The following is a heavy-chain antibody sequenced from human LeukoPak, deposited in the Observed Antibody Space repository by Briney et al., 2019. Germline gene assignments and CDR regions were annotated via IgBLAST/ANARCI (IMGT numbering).Heavy chain of an antibody. Sequence: GESLKIPCKGSGYSFTNYWIGWVRQMPGKGLEWMGIIYPGDSDTRYSPSFQGQVTISADKSISTAYLQWSNVKASDTAIYYCASSHDFWSGYSPWGQGTLVTVSS. CDR3: ASSHDFWSGYSP. CDR1: GYSFTNYW. D-gene: IGHD3-3*01. J-gene: IGHJ5*02. CDR2: IYPGDSDT. V-gene: IGHV5-51*01.